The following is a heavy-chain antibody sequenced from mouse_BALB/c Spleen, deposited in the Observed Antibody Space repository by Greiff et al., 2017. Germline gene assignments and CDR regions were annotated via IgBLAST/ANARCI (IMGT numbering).Heavy chain of an antibody. CDR1: GFTFSSYA. CDR2: ISSGGST. Sequence: EVKVEESGGGLVKPGGSLKLSCAASGFTFSSYAMSWVRQTPEKRLEWVASISSGGSTYYPDSVKGRFTISRDNARNILYLQMSSLRSEDTAMYYCARGGLLRGYFDYWGQGTTLTVSS. J-gene: IGHJ2*01. CDR3: ARGGLLRGYFDY. D-gene: IGHD1-1*01. V-gene: IGHV5-6-5*01.